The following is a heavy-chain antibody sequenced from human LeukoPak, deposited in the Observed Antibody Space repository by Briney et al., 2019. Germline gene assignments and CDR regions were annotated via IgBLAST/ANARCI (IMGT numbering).Heavy chain of an antibody. CDR1: GFTFSDYY. CDR2: ISGSGGST. J-gene: IGHJ4*02. V-gene: IGHV3-23*01. D-gene: IGHD1-26*01. Sequence: PGGSLRLSCAASGFTFSDYYMSWIRQAPGKGLEWVSAISGSGGSTYYADSVKGRFTISRDNSKNTLYLQMNSLRAEDTAVYYCAKDENSGSLFDYWGQGTLVTVSS. CDR3: AKDENSGSLFDY.